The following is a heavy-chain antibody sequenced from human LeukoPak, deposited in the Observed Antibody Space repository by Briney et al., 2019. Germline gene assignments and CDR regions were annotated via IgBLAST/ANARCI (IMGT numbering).Heavy chain of an antibody. D-gene: IGHD6-13*01. CDR2: ISSSSSYI. Sequence: GESLRLSCAASGFTFSSYSMNWVRQAPGKGLEWVSSISSSSSYIYYADSVKGRFSISRDNAKNSLYLQMNSLRAEDTAVYYCARDTSSSWSNWFDPWGQGTLVTVSS. J-gene: IGHJ5*02. CDR1: GFTFSSYS. CDR3: ARDTSSSWSNWFDP. V-gene: IGHV3-21*01.